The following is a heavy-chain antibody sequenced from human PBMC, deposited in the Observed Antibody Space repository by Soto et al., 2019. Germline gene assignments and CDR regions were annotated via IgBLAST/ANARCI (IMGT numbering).Heavy chain of an antibody. D-gene: IGHD2-8*01. V-gene: IGHV4-59*01. CDR1: GGSISSYY. J-gene: IGHJ5*02. Sequence: SETLSLTCTVSGGSISSYYWSWILQPPWKGLEWIGYIYYSGSTNYNPSLKSRVTISVDTSKNQFSLKLSSVTAADTAVYYCASLPMGYCTNGVCSWFDPWGQGTLVTVSS. CDR2: IYYSGST. CDR3: ASLPMGYCTNGVCSWFDP.